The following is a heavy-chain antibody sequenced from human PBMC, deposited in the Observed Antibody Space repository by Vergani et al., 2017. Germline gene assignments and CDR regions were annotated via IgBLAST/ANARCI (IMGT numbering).Heavy chain of an antibody. J-gene: IGHJ4*02. CDR3: AGGESDGDTEADFDY. V-gene: IGHV1-69*02. D-gene: IGHD3-10*01. CDR1: GGTFSSYT. Sequence: QVQLVHSGAEVKKPGSSVKVSCKASGGTFSSYTISWVRQAPGQGLEWMGRIIPILGIANYAQKFQGRVTITADKSTSTAYMELSSLRSEDTAVYYCAGGESDGDTEADFDYWGQGTLVTVSS. CDR2: IIPILGIA.